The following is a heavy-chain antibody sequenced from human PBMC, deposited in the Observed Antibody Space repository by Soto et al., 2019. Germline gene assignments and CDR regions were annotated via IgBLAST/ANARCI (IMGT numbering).Heavy chain of an antibody. J-gene: IGHJ6*02. CDR3: TSGDLYYYYGMDV. D-gene: IGHD3-16*01. V-gene: IGHV3-30*03. CDR1: GFTFSSYG. Sequence: HPGGSLRLSCAASGFTFSSYGMHWVRQAPGKGLEWVAVISYDGSNKYYADSVKGRFTISRDNSKNTLYLQMNSLRAEDTAVYYCTSGDLYYYYGMDVWGQGTTVTVSS. CDR2: ISYDGSNK.